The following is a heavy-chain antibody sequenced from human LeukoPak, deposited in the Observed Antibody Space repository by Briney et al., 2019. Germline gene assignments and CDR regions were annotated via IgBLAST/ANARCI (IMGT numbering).Heavy chain of an antibody. D-gene: IGHD6-6*01. J-gene: IGHJ3*01. CDR1: GGSVSGYY. CDR2: INYSGST. V-gene: IGHV4-59*08. Sequence: SETLSLTCTVSGGSVSGYYWSWIRQPPGKGLEWIGHINYSGSTNSNPSLKSRVTMSVDTSKNQFSLKLSSMTAADTAVYYCARRGAARRYDGMDVWGQGTLVTVSS. CDR3: ARRGAARRYDGMDV.